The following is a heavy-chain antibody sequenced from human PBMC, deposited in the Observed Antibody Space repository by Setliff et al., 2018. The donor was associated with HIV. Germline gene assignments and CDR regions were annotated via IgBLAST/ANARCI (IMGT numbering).Heavy chain of an antibody. D-gene: IGHD2-2*01. J-gene: IGHJ3*01. CDR3: ARVSCNSTSCYRRNAFDV. Sequence: PSETLSLTCAVSGVSISSYYWSWIRQPPGKGLDWIGYIYYSGSTNYNPSLKSRVTISVDTSRNQFSLNLSSMTAADTAVYYCARVSCNSTSCYRRNAFDVWGQGTMVTVSS. V-gene: IGHV4-59*01. CDR2: IYYSGST. CDR1: GVSISSYY.